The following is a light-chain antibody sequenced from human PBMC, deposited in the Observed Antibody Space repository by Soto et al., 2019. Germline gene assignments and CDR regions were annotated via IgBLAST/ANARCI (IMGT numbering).Light chain of an antibody. CDR3: QHYGSALFT. CDR2: GAS. J-gene: IGKJ3*01. V-gene: IGKV3-20*01. Sequence: EIVXXXSPGXXXLSPGERATXXXXASQXXXXSYLAWYQQKPGQAPRLLIYGASSRATGIPDRFSGSGSGTDFTLTISSLEPEDFAVYYCQHYGSALFTFGPGTKVDVK. CDR1: QXXXXSY.